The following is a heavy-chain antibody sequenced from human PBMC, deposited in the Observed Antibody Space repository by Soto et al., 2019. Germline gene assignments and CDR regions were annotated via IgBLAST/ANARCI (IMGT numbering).Heavy chain of an antibody. V-gene: IGHV1-58*01. CDR2: IAVGSGYT. D-gene: IGHD2-8*01. CDR1: GFTFTSSA. J-gene: IGHJ4*02. CDR3: AADAKAWQQMVPSDY. Sequence: SVKVSCKASGFTFTSSAFQWVRQARGQRLEWIGWIAVGSGYTNYAQRFQDRVTLTRDMSTATTYMELSRLTSEDTAIYYCAADAKAWQQMVPSDYWGQGTLVTVYS.